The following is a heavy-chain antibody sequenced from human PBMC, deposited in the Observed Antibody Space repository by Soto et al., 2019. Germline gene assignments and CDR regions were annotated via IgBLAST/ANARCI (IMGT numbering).Heavy chain of an antibody. V-gene: IGHV3-23*01. CDR1: EFTFSSYA. CDR2: GSGSGGST. J-gene: IGHJ3*02. D-gene: IGHD2-15*01. Sequence: GGSLRLSFTASEFTFSSYAMSWVRQAPGKGLEWVSAGSGSGGSTYYADSVKGRFTISRDNSKNTLYLQMNSLRAEDTAVYYCAKDSPPPDIVVVVAATSIDAFDIWGQGTMVTVSS. CDR3: AKDSPPPDIVVVVAATSIDAFDI.